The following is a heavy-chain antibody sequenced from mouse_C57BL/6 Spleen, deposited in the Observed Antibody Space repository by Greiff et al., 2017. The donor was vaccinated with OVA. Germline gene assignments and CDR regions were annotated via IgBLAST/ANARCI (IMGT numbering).Heavy chain of an antibody. CDR3: ARWGTTVVAHFDY. V-gene: IGHV1-19*01. CDR2: INPYNGGT. Sequence: EVKLVESGPVLVKPGASVKMSCKASGYTFTDYYMNWVKQSHGKSLEWIGVINPYNGGTSYNQKFKGKATLTVDKSSSTAYMERNSLTSEDSAVYYCARWGTTVVAHFDYWGQGTTLTVSS. D-gene: IGHD1-1*01. CDR1: GYTFTDYY. J-gene: IGHJ2*01.